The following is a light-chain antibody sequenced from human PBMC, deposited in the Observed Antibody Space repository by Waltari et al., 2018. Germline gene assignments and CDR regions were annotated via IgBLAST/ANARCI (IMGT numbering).Light chain of an antibody. CDR1: QGIRNF. V-gene: IGKV1-27*01. CDR3: QRYNSAPFT. CDR2: DAS. J-gene: IGKJ3*01. Sequence: DIQMTQSPSSLSASVGDRVTITCRASQGIRNFLAWYQQKPGKTPKLLIYDASTLRSGVQSRCSGSGFGTDFTLTISGLQPEDVATYYCQRYNSAPFTFGPGTKVDVK.